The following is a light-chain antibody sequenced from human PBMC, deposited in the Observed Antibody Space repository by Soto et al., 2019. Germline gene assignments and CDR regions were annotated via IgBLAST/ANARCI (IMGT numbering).Light chain of an antibody. CDR3: QQYDDWPAT. Sequence: EKVMTQSPATLSVSPGERATLSCRASQSVSSYLAWYQQKPGQAPRLLIYDASTRATGVPARFSGSGSGTEVTLTISSLQSEDLAVYYCQQYDDWPATFGQGTKVEIK. CDR2: DAS. V-gene: IGKV3-15*01. CDR1: QSVSSY. J-gene: IGKJ1*01.